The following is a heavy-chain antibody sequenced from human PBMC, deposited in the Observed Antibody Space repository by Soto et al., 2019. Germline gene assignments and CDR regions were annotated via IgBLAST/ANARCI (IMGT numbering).Heavy chain of an antibody. D-gene: IGHD5-18*01. J-gene: IGHJ4*02. CDR2: IYYSGST. CDR1: GGSISSYY. Sequence: SETLSLTCTVSGGSISSYYWSWIRQPPGKGLEWIGYIYYSGSTNYNPPLKSRVTISVDTSKNQFSLKLSSVTAADTAVYYCARVQGSGYGFDYWGQGTLVTVSS. CDR3: ARVQGSGYGFDY. V-gene: IGHV4-59*01.